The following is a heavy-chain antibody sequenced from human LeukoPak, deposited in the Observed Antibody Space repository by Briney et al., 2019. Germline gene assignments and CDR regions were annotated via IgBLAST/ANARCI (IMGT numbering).Heavy chain of an antibody. J-gene: IGHJ6*04. CDR3: AELGITMIGGV. CDR1: GFTFSSYS. V-gene: IGHV3-21*01. D-gene: IGHD3-10*02. Sequence: GGSLRLSCAASGFTFSSYSMNWVRQAPGKGLEWISSITRSSSYIYYADSVKGRFTISRDTAKNSLYLQMNSLRAEDTAVYYCAELGITMIGGVWGKGTTVTISS. CDR2: ITRSSSYI.